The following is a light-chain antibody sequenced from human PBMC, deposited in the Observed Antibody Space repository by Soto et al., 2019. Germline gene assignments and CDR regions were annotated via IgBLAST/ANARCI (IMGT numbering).Light chain of an antibody. J-gene: IGKJ4*01. CDR3: QQGTTTPLT. CDR2: AAS. V-gene: IGKV1-39*01. Sequence: DIQMTQSPSSLSASVGDRVTITCRASQSISSYLNWYQQKPGKAPKLLIYAASSLQSGVPSRFSGSGSGTDFTLTISSLQPEDFETYYCQQGTTTPLTFGGGTKVEIK. CDR1: QSISSY.